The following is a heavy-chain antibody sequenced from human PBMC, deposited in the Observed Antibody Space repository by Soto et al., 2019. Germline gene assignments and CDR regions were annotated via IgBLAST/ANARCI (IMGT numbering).Heavy chain of an antibody. CDR3: RRSSRYSTDV. CDR2: IYSIGIT. J-gene: IGHJ6*02. CDR1: GGSISSRSY. Sequence: QLQLQESGPGLVKPSETLSLTCTASGGSISSRSYWGWIGQPPGKGLEWIGSIYSIGITYYNPTPKSRVTISVDTSKNQFSLKLSSVTDADTAVYYCRRSSRYSTDVWGQGTTVTVSS. V-gene: IGHV4-39*01. D-gene: IGHD6-13*01.